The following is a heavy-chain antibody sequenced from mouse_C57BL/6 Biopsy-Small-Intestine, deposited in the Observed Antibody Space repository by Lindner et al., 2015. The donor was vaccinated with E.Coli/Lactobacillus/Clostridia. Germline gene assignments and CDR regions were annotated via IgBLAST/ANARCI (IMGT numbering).Heavy chain of an antibody. CDR1: GFTFSDYG. Sequence: VQLQESGGGLVKPGGSLKLSCAASGFTFSDYGIHWVRQAPERGLEWVAFISSGTSTIFYADTVRGRFTISRDNAKNTLFLQMTSLRSEDTAMYYCIRDSNYGVWFAYWGQGTLVTVSA. CDR3: IRDSNYGVWFAY. D-gene: IGHD2-5*01. J-gene: IGHJ3*01. V-gene: IGHV5-17*01. CDR2: ISSGTSTI.